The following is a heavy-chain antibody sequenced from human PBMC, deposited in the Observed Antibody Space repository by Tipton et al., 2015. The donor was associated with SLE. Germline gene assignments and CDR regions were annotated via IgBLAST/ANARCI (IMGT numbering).Heavy chain of an antibody. J-gene: IGHJ6*03. Sequence: SLRLSCAASGFNFNTYRMNWVRQAPGKGLEWVSSISSSSRYIYYADSVKGRFTISRDNAKNSLYLQMNSLRAEDTAVYYCARSITIFGVVLHYYYYYYMDVRGKGTTVTVSS. V-gene: IGHV3-21*04. D-gene: IGHD3-3*01. CDR3: ARSITIFGVVLHYYYYYYMDV. CDR2: ISSSSRYI. CDR1: GFNFNTYR.